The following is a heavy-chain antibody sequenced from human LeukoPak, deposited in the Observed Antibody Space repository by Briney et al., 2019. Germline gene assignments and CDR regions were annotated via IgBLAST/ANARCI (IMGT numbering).Heavy chain of an antibody. CDR1: GGTFSSYA. CDR3: ARGPHPLGEVHFDY. V-gene: IGHV1-69*13. J-gene: IGHJ4*02. D-gene: IGHD3-16*01. CDR2: IIPIFGTA. Sequence: SVKVSCTASGGTFSSYAISWVRQAPGQGLEWMGGIIPIFGTANYAQKFQGRVTITADESTSTAYMELSSLRSEDTAVYYCARGPHPLGEVHFDYWGQGTLVTVSS.